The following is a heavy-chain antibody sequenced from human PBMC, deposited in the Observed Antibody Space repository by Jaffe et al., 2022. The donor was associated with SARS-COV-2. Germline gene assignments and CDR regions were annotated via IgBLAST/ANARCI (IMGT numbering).Heavy chain of an antibody. CDR3: ARGIAAAGPTPYYYYGMDV. Sequence: EVQLVESGGGLVKPGGSLRLSCAASGFTFSSYSMNWVRQAPGKGLEWVSSISSSSSYIYYADSVKGRFTISRDNAKNSLYLQMNSLRAEDTAVYYCARGIAAAGPTPYYYYGMDVWGQGTTVTVSS. J-gene: IGHJ6*02. CDR1: GFTFSSYS. D-gene: IGHD6-13*01. CDR2: ISSSSSYI. V-gene: IGHV3-21*01.